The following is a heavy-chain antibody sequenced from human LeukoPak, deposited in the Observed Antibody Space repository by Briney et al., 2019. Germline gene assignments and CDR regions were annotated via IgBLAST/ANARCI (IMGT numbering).Heavy chain of an antibody. CDR3: ASDRVFYGLDV. V-gene: IGHV3-74*01. CDR1: GFTFSSYW. Sequence: GGSLRLSCAASGFTFSSYWMHWVRHAPGKGLVWVSRIKSDGSETSYADSVKGRFTISRDNARNTLYLQMNSLRPEDTAIYYCASDRVFYGLDVWGQGTTVTVSS. CDR2: IKSDGSET. J-gene: IGHJ6*02.